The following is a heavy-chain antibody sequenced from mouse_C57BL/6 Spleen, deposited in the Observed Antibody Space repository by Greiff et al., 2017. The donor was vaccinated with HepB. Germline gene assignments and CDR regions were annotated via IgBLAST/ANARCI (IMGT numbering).Heavy chain of an antibody. V-gene: IGHV14-4*01. CDR2: IDPENGDT. J-gene: IGHJ3*01. CDR3: TTSRKGGFAY. CDR1: GFNIKDDY. Sequence: EVQLQQSGAELVRPGASVKLSCTASGFNIKDDYMHWVKQRPEQGLEWIGWIDPENGDTEYASKFQGKATITADTSSNTAYLQLSSLTSEDTAVYYCTTSRKGGFAYWGQGTLVTVSA.